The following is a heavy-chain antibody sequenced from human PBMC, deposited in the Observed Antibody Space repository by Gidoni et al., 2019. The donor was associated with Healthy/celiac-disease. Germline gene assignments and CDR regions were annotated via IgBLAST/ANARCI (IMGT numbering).Heavy chain of an antibody. J-gene: IGHJ4*02. CDR2: IKSKTDGGTT. Sequence: EVQLVESGGGLVKPGGSLRLSCAASGFTFSNAWMSWVRQAPGKGLEWVGRIKSKTDGGTTDYAAPVKGRFTISRDDSKNTLYLQMNSLKTEDTAVYYCTTDEGTDYYGSGSYYNGYWGQGTLVTVSS. D-gene: IGHD3-10*01. V-gene: IGHV3-15*01. CDR3: TTDEGTDYYGSGSYYNGY. CDR1: GFTFSNAW.